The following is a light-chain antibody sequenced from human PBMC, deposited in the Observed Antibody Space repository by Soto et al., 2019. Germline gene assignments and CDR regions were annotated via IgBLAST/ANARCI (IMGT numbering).Light chain of an antibody. V-gene: IGKV2-28*01. CDR1: QSLLHSNGYNY. CDR3: MQGLQKPFT. Sequence: DIVMTQSPLSLPVTPGEPASISCRSSQSLLHSNGYNYLDWYLLKPGQSPQLLIYLGSNRASGVPERFSGSGSGTDFTLKISRVEAEDVGIYYCMQGLQKPFTFGGGTKVEIK. J-gene: IGKJ4*01. CDR2: LGS.